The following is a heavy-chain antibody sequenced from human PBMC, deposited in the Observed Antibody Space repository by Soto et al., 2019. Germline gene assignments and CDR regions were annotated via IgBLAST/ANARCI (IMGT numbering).Heavy chain of an antibody. D-gene: IGHD2-15*01. Sequence: EVQLVESGGVLIQPGGSLRLSCAASGFAFSGHTMNWVRQAPGKGLERVAYIGNTLDTIYYADSVKGRFIISRDDAMKSVFLHMSSLRDDDTAVYYCARGDCSGGSCYGIDVWGRGTTVTVSS. J-gene: IGHJ6*02. V-gene: IGHV3-48*02. CDR3: ARGDCSGGSCYGIDV. CDR1: GFAFSGHT. CDR2: IGNTLDTI.